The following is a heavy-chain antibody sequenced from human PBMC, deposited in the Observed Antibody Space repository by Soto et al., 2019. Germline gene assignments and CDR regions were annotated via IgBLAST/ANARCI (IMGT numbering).Heavy chain of an antibody. CDR2: ISAYNGNT. CDR1: GYTFTSYG. D-gene: IGHD6-13*01. Sequence: QVQLVQSGAEVKKPGASVKVSCKASGYTFTSYGISWVRQAPGQGLEWMGWISAYNGNTNYAQKLQGRVTMTTDTSTSTAYMELRSVRSDDTAVYYCARDRFSSSWYYYYGMDVWGQGTTVTVSS. J-gene: IGHJ6*02. V-gene: IGHV1-18*04. CDR3: ARDRFSSSWYYYYGMDV.